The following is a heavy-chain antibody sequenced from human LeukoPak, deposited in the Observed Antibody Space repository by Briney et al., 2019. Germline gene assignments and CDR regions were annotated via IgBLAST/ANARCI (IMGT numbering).Heavy chain of an antibody. CDR1: GGAISTYY. CDR2: IYYSGST. Sequence: ETLSLTCTVSGGAISTYYWNWIRQPPGKGLEWIGYIYYSGSTNYNPSLKSRVTISVDTSKNQFSLKVSSVTAADTAVYYCARGSRGDGAAFDIWGQGTMVTVSS. V-gene: IGHV4-59*01. J-gene: IGHJ3*02. D-gene: IGHD7-27*01. CDR3: ARGSRGDGAAFDI.